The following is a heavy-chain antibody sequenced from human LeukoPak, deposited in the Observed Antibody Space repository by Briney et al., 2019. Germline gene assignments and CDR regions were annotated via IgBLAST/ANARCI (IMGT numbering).Heavy chain of an antibody. J-gene: IGHJ6*02. CDR1: GFTLSSYA. Sequence: PGGSLRLSCAASGFTLSSYAMHWVRQAPGKGLEWVAVISYDGSNKYYADSVKGRFTISRDNSKNTLYLQMNGLRAEDTAVYYCARETEIAARPDSNYYYYGMDVWGQGTTVTVSS. V-gene: IGHV3-30*04. CDR2: ISYDGSNK. D-gene: IGHD6-6*01. CDR3: ARETEIAARPDSNYYYYGMDV.